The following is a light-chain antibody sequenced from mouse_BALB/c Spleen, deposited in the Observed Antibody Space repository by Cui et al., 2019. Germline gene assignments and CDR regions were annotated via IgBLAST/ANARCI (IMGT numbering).Light chain of an antibody. V-gene: IGKV4-68*01. CDR2: LTS. CDR3: QQWSSNPPT. CDR1: SSVSY. J-gene: IGKJ4*01. Sequence: QLVLTQSPALMPASPGEKVTMTCSASSSVSYMYWYQQKPRSTPKPWIYLTSNLASGVPARFSGSGSGTSYSLTISSMEAEDAATYYCQQWSSNPPTFGSGTKLEIK.